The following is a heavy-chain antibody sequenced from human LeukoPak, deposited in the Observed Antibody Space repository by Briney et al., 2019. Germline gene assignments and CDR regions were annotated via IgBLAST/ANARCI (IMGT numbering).Heavy chain of an antibody. Sequence: GASVKVSCKASGYTVTSYGISWVRQAPGQGREWRGWISAYNGNTNYAQKLQGRVTITTDTSTSTAYMELRSLRSDDTAVYYCASNPTDRYYDSSGYSHDRYYYYGMDVWGQGTTVTVSS. V-gene: IGHV1-18*01. CDR1: GYTVTSYG. D-gene: IGHD3-22*01. J-gene: IGHJ6*02. CDR3: ASNPTDRYYDSSGYSHDRYYYYGMDV. CDR2: ISAYNGNT.